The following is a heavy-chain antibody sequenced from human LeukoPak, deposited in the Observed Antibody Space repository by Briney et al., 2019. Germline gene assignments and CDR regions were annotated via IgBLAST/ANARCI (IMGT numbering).Heavy chain of an antibody. D-gene: IGHD1-26*01. Sequence: GGSLGLSCAASGFTFTTYWMSWVRQAPGKGLEWVSAISGSGGSTYYADSVKGRFAISRDNSKNTLYLQMNSLRAEDTAVYYCAKYLGGIDYYFDYWGQGTLVTVSS. J-gene: IGHJ4*02. CDR1: GFTFTTYW. V-gene: IGHV3-23*01. CDR2: ISGSGGST. CDR3: AKYLGGIDYYFDY.